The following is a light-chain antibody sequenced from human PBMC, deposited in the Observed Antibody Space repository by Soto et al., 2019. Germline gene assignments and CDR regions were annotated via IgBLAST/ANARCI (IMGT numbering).Light chain of an antibody. Sequence: QSVLTQPASVSWSPGQSIAISCTGTSSDVGHYNYVSWYQQHPGKAPNVMIYDVNNRPSGVPDRFSGSKSGNTASLTISGLQAEDEADYYCSSYTSSSTYVFGTGTKVTVL. CDR2: DVN. J-gene: IGLJ1*01. CDR3: SSYTSSSTYV. V-gene: IGLV2-14*01. CDR1: SSDVGHYNY.